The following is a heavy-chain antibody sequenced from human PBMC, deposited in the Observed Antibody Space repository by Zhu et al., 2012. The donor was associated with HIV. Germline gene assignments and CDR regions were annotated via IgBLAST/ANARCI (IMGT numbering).Heavy chain of an antibody. J-gene: IGHJ4*02. CDR1: GGSMSSHY. V-gene: IGHV4-59*11. Sequence: QLQESGPQLVKPSETLSLTCTVSGGSMSSHYWNWVRQPPGKGLQWIGYMYSSGSTKYNFSLKSRVAISLDMSKNQFPLNLSSVTTADTAVLLFVSRSVKGQLVFDSWGQGALVTVSS. CDR2: MYSSGST. D-gene: IGHD1-1*01. CDR3: VSRSVKGQLVFDS.